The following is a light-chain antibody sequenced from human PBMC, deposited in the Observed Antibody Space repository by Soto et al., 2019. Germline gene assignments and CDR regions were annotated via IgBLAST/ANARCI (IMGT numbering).Light chain of an antibody. CDR3: QQYNHWPLT. CDR1: QSVSSN. V-gene: IGKV3-15*01. CDR2: GAS. Sequence: EIVMTQSPATLSVSPGERATLSCRASQSVSSNLAWYQQKPGQAPRLLIYGASTRATGIPARFSGSGSGTEFTLTISSLQSEDLAVYYCQQYNHWPLTFGGGTKVEIK. J-gene: IGKJ4*01.